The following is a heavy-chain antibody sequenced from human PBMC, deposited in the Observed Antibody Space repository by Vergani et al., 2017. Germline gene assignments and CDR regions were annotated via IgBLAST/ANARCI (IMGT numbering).Heavy chain of an antibody. V-gene: IGHV3-21*01. CDR1: GFTFSSYS. CDR2: ISSSSSYI. CDR3: ARVRDIQLWSPSGMDV. Sequence: EVQLVESGGGLVKPGGSLRLSCAASGFTFSSYSMNWVRQAPGKGLEWVSSISSSSSYIYYADSMKGRFTISRDNAKNSLYLQINSLRAEETAVYYCARVRDIQLWSPSGMDVWGQGTTVTVSS. D-gene: IGHD5-18*01. J-gene: IGHJ6*02.